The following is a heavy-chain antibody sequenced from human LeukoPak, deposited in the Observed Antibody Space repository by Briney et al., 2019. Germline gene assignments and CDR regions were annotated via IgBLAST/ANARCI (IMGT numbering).Heavy chain of an antibody. CDR3: ARDLRTYSSGPIYP. Sequence: SETLSLTCTVSGGSISSYYWSWIRQPPGKGLEWIGYIYYSGSTNYNPSLKSRIIISVDTSKNQFSLKLSSVTAADTAVYYCARDLRTYSSGPIYPWGQGTLVIVSS. CDR1: GGSISSYY. CDR2: IYYSGST. V-gene: IGHV4-59*01. D-gene: IGHD6-19*01. J-gene: IGHJ5*02.